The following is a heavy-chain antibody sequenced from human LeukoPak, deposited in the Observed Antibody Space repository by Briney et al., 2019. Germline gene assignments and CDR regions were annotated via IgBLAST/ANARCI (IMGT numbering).Heavy chain of an antibody. J-gene: IGHJ6*03. V-gene: IGHV1-8*01. CDR3: ARANSSSWYEFYYYYYMDV. CDR2: MNPNSGNT. Sequence: ASVKVSCKASGYTFTSYDINWVRQATGQGLEWMGWMNPNSGNTGYAQEFQGRVTMTRNTSISTAYMELSSLRSEDTAVYYCARANSSSWYEFYYYYYMDVWGKGTTVTVSS. CDR1: GYTFTSYD. D-gene: IGHD6-13*01.